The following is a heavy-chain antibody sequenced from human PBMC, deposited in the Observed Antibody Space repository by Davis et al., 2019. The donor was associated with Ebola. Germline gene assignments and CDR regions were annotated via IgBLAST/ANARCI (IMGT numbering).Heavy chain of an antibody. Sequence: PGGSLRLSCAASGFTFSRYSMNWVRQAPGKGLEWVSSISSSSSYIYYADSVKGRVTISRDNAKNSMYLQMNSLRAEDTAVYYCARDPTRTYYDFWSGSSDYYYGMDVWGQGTTVTVPS. J-gene: IGHJ6*02. CDR1: GFTFSRYS. CDR2: ISSSSSYI. V-gene: IGHV3-21*01. D-gene: IGHD3-3*01. CDR3: ARDPTRTYYDFWSGSSDYYYGMDV.